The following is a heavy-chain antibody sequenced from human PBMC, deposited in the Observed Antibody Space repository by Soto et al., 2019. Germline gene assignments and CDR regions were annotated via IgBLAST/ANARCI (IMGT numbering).Heavy chain of an antibody. CDR2: IIPILGIA. J-gene: IGHJ4*02. CDR3: ATTYSGSYSSFDY. CDR1: GGTFSSYT. D-gene: IGHD1-26*01. V-gene: IGHV1-69*02. Sequence: QVQLVQSGAEVKKPGSSVKVSCKASGGTFSSYTISWVRQAPGQGLEWMGRIIPILGIANYAQKFQGRVTITADKSTSTAYMELSSLRSEDTAVYYCATTYSGSYSSFDYWGQGTLVTVSS.